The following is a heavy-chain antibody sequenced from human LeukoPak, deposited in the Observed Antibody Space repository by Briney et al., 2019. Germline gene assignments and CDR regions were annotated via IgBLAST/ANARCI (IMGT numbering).Heavy chain of an antibody. J-gene: IGHJ5*02. Sequence: ASVKVSCKASGYTFSDYTINWVRQAPGQGLEWMGWINTNTGDPIYARGFTGRFVLSVDKSVNTAYLEIASLKTEDNAVYYCARSSRGVIGLLDHWGQGTLVTVSS. CDR3: ARSSRGVIGLLDH. D-gene: IGHD3-10*01. CDR1: GYTFSDYT. V-gene: IGHV7-4-1*01. CDR2: INTNTGDP.